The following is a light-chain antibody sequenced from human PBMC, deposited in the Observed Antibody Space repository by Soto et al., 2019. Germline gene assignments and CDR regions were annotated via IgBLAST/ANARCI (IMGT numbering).Light chain of an antibody. V-gene: IGKV1D-12*01. CDR3: QQANSFPLT. Sequence: DIQMTQSPSSVSASVGDRVTITCRASQDIRSWLAWYRQKPGKGPKLLIYGASSLQSGVPSRFSGSGSGTDFILTISSLQPEDFAIYYCQQANSFPLTFGGGTKVEIK. CDR2: GAS. J-gene: IGKJ4*01. CDR1: QDIRSW.